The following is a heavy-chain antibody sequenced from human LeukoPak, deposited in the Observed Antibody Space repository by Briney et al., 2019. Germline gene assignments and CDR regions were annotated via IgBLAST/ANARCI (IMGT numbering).Heavy chain of an antibody. CDR3: AKARQPVVAGSIGY. CDR1: GFTFSSYA. D-gene: IGHD6-19*01. V-gene: IGHV3-23*01. Sequence: GGSLRLSCAASGFTFSSYAMSWVRQAPGKGLEWVSAISGSGGSTYYADSVKGRFTISRDNSKNTLYLQMNSLRAEDTAVYYCAKARQPVVAGSIGYWGQGTLVTVSS. J-gene: IGHJ4*02. CDR2: ISGSGGST.